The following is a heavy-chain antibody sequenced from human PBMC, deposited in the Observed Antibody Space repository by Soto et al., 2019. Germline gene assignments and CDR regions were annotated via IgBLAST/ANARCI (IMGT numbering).Heavy chain of an antibody. J-gene: IGHJ4*02. CDR1: GGSISSYY. Sequence: PSETLSLTCTVSGGSISSYYWSWIRQPPGKGLEWIGYIYYSGSTNYNPSLKSRVTISVDTSKNQFSLKLSSVTAADTAVYYCARRGVAGFDYWGQGTLVTVSS. CDR3: ARRGVAGFDY. D-gene: IGHD6-19*01. CDR2: IYYSGST. V-gene: IGHV4-59*08.